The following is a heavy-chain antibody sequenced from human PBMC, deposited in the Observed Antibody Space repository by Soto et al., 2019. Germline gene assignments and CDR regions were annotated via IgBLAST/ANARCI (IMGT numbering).Heavy chain of an antibody. CDR2: IDKVGTDS. D-gene: IGHD3-10*01. J-gene: IGHJ6*03. V-gene: IGHV3-74*01. Sequence: EVQLVESGGGLVQPGGSLRLSCAASEFTFSGRSVHWVRQAPGKGRVWVSGIDKVGTDSTYADSVQGRFTSSRDNAQNTVYPQLTRLRVENTAVYYCARGWFGPDVWGKGTTVTVSS. CDR3: ARGWFGPDV. CDR1: EFTFSGRS.